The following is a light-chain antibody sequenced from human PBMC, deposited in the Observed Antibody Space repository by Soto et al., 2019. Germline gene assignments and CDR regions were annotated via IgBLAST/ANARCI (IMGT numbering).Light chain of an antibody. CDR3: QQYNSYSPDRT. J-gene: IGKJ1*01. V-gene: IGKV1-5*03. Sequence: DIQMTQSPSTLSASVGDRVTITCRASQSISSWLAWYQQKPGTAPKLLIYKASRLESGVPSRFSGSGSGTEFPLSTRSLQPDDFSTYYCQQYNSYSPDRTFGQGPKVEIK. CDR1: QSISSW. CDR2: KAS.